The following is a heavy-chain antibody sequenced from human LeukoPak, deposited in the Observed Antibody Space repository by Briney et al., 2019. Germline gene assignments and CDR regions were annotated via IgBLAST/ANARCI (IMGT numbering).Heavy chain of an antibody. CDR2: IYYSGST. CDR3: ARHSRVTSWVTDV. V-gene: IGHV4-59*08. D-gene: IGHD4-11*01. J-gene: IGHJ6*02. Sequence: SETLSVTCTVSGGSINSYYWSWIRQPPGNGLEWIGYIYYSGSTNYNPSLKSRVTISVDTSKNQFSLKLSSVTAADTAVYYCARHSRVTSWVTDVWGQGTTVTVSS. CDR1: GGSINSYY.